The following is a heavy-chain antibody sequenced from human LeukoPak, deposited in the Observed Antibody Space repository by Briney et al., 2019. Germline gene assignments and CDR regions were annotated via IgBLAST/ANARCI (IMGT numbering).Heavy chain of an antibody. D-gene: IGHD5-12*01. J-gene: IGHJ4*02. V-gene: IGHV4-59*01. CDR3: ARKGGVAHPFDY. CDR1: GGSISNYY. Sequence: SETLSLTCTVSGGSISNYYWSWFRQPPGEGLQWIGYIFYRGTSVYNPSLKSRVTISVDTSNNQFSLTLSSVTAADTAVYYCARKGGVAHPFDYWGPGTLVSVSS. CDR2: IFYRGTS.